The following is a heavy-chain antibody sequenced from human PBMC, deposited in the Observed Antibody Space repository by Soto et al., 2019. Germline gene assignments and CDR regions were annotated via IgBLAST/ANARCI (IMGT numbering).Heavy chain of an antibody. CDR2: IYYSGST. V-gene: IGHV4-59*08. CDR3: ARTGEDCSGGSGYSVYYYYYMDV. CDR1: GGSISSYY. J-gene: IGHJ6*03. Sequence: TETLSLTCTVSGGSISSYYWSWIRQPPGKGLEWIGYIYYSGSTNYNPSLKSRVTISVDTSKNQFSLKLSSVTAADTAVYYCARTGEDCSGGSGYSVYYYYYMDVWGKXTTVTVSS. D-gene: IGHD2-15*01.